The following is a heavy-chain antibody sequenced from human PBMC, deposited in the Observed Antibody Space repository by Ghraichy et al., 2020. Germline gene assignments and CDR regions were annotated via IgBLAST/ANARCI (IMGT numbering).Heavy chain of an antibody. CDR2: ISYDGSNK. CDR3: AKLDYFDY. Sequence: GSLRLSCAASGFTFSSYGMHWVRQAPGKGLEWVAVISYDGSNKYYADSVKGRFTISRDNSKNTLYLQMNSLRAEDTAVYYCAKLDYFDYWGQGTLVTVSS. J-gene: IGHJ4*02. V-gene: IGHV3-30*18. CDR1: GFTFSSYG.